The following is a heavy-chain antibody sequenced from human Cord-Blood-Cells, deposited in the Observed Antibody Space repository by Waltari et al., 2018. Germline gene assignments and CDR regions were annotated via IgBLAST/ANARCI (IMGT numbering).Heavy chain of an antibody. D-gene: IGHD6-13*01. CDR2: SNPNSGGT. V-gene: IGHV1-2*06. Sequence: QVQLVQSGAEVKKPGASVKVSCKASGYTFTGSYMPWVRQAPGQGLEWMGRSNPNSGGTNYAQKFQGRVTMTRDTSISTAYMELSRLRSDDTAVYYCAITGYSSSWYAFDIWGQGTMVTVSS. CDR3: AITGYSSSWYAFDI. CDR1: GYTFTGSY. J-gene: IGHJ3*02.